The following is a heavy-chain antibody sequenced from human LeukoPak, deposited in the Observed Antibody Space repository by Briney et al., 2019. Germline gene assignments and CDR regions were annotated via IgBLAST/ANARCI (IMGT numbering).Heavy chain of an antibody. V-gene: IGHV3-30*04. CDR2: ISYDGSNK. CDR1: GFTFSSYA. D-gene: IGHD3-10*01. Sequence: GRSLRLSCAAPGFTFSSYAMHWVRQPPGKGLEWVAVISYDGSNKYYADSVKGRFTISRDNSKNTLYLQMNSLRAEDTAVYYCARDFPRMVRGVMSYYFDYWGQGTLVTVSS. J-gene: IGHJ4*02. CDR3: ARDFPRMVRGVMSYYFDY.